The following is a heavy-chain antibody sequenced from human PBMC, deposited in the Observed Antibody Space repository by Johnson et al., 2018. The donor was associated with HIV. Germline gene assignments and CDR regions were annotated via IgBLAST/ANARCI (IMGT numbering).Heavy chain of an antibody. CDR3: ASYGYYNSSDAFDI. J-gene: IGHJ3*02. V-gene: IGHV3-30-3*01. CDR2: ISYDGSNK. D-gene: IGHD4-17*01. Sequence: QVHLVESGGGVVQPGRSLRLPCAASGFTFSSYAMHWVRQAPGKGLEWVAVISYDGSNKYFADSVKGRFTISRDNSKNTLYLQMNSLRAEDTAVYYCASYGYYNSSDAFDIWGPGTMVTVSS. CDR1: GFTFSSYA.